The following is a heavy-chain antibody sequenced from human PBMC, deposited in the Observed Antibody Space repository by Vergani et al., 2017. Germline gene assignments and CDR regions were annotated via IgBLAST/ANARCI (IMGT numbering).Heavy chain of an antibody. D-gene: IGHD3-10*01. CDR3: TTAWGLYYLHGEYFQY. J-gene: IGHJ1*01. V-gene: IGHV3-23*01. CDR2: ISSGGGDI. Sequence: EVQLLESGGGLVQPGGSRRLSCAGAGFTFDTYTMAYVRQAPGKGLEWVATISSGGGDIFYADSVKGRFTISRDYSKNTLFLQMNSLKDEDTAVYYCTTAWGLYYLHGEYFQYWGRGTLVSVSS. CDR1: GFTFDTYT.